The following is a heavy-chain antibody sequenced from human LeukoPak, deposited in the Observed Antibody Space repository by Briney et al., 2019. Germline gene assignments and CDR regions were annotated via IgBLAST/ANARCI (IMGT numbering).Heavy chain of an antibody. J-gene: IGHJ6*03. CDR3: ARSVEGYCSGGSCYSYYYYMDV. CDR1: DDSITMYY. Sequence: MSSETLSLTCSVSDDSITMYYWTWIRQPPGKGLEWIGYVDHTGSTNYNPSLKSRVTISVDTSKNQFSLKLSSVTAADTAVYYCARSVEGYCSGGSCYSYYYYMDVWGKGTTVTVSS. V-gene: IGHV4-59*01. D-gene: IGHD2-15*01. CDR2: VDHTGST.